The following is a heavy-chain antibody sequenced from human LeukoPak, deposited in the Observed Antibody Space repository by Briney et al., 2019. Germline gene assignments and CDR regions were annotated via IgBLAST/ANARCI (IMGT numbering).Heavy chain of an antibody. CDR3: AKEPGYCSGGICYGGWFDP. D-gene: IGHD2-15*01. CDR2: ITPSGST. J-gene: IGHJ5*02. CDR1: GGSFSGYY. V-gene: IGHV4-34*01. Sequence: SETLSLTCAVYGGSFSGYYCSWIRHPPGKGLEWIGEITPSGSTIYNPSLKSRVTISVDTSKNQMSLKVTSVTAADTAVYYCAKEPGYCSGGICYGGWFDPWGQGTLVTVSS.